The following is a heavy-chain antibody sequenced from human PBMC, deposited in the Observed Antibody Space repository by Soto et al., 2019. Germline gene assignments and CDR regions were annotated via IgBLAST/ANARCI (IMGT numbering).Heavy chain of an antibody. Sequence: SVKVSCKSSGFGLINYGFTWVRQAPVQGLEWMGWISAYNGNTIYAQNLQGRLTMTRDTSTSTAYMELRSLRSDDTAVYYCARLGVTTSVYYYTMDVWGQGTTVTVS. CDR1: GFGLINYG. CDR2: ISAYNGNT. D-gene: IGHD4-4*01. V-gene: IGHV1-18*04. CDR3: ARLGVTTSVYYYTMDV. J-gene: IGHJ6*02.